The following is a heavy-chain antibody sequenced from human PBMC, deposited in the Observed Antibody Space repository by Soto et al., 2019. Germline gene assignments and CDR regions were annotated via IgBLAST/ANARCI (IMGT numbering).Heavy chain of an antibody. D-gene: IGHD6-13*01. Sequence: ASVKVSCKASGYTFTSYGISWVRQAPGQGLEWMGWISAYNGNTNYAQKLQGRVTMTTDSSTSTAYMELRSLRSDDTAVYYCARDTYSSSWYGETIDYWGQGTLVTVSS. CDR2: ISAYNGNT. CDR3: ARDTYSSSWYGETIDY. CDR1: GYTFTSYG. J-gene: IGHJ4*02. V-gene: IGHV1-18*01.